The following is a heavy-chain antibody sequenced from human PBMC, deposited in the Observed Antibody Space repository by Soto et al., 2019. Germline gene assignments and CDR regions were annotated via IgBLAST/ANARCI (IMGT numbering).Heavy chain of an antibody. D-gene: IGHD6-19*01. CDR3: AKDRAVAVH. CDR1: GFTFSSSA. J-gene: IGHJ4*02. V-gene: IGHV3-23*01. CDR2: ISGSGGST. Sequence: EVQLLESGGGLIQPGGSLRLSCAASGFTFSSSAMAWVRQAPGKGLEWVSGISGSGGSTYYADSVKGRFTISRDNSKNTLYLQMNSLRAEDTAVYYCAKDRAVAVHWGQGTLVTVSS.